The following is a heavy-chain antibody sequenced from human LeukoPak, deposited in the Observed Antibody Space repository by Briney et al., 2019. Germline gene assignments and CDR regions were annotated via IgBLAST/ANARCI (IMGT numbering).Heavy chain of an antibody. V-gene: IGHV3-33*01. Sequence: GGSLRPSGAGPGFTSVTFGMNGVRQAPGKGLEGLPVIGYDGSNKYYAVSVKGRFTISRDTSKNTLFLQMNSLRPDDTAVYYCARCTASCYANAFDVWGQGTLLTVSS. D-gene: IGHD2-2*01. J-gene: IGHJ3*01. CDR3: ARCTASCYANAFDV. CDR2: IGYDGSNK. CDR1: GFTSVTFG.